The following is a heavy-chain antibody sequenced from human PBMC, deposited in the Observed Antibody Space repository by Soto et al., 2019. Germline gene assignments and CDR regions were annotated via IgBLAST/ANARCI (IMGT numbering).Heavy chain of an antibody. J-gene: IGHJ5*02. CDR3: AGVYDFWRGGGWFDP. Sequence: QVQLVQSGAEVKKPGSSVKVSCKASGGTFSSYAISWVRQAPGQGLEWMGGIIPIFGTANYAQKFQGRVRITAAESTSAAYMGLSSLRSEDTAVYYCAGVYDFWRGGGWFDPWGQGTLVTVSS. CDR2: IIPIFGTA. D-gene: IGHD3-3*01. V-gene: IGHV1-69*01. CDR1: GGTFSSYA.